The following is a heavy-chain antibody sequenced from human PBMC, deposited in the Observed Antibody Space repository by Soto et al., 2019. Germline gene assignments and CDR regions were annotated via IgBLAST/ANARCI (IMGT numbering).Heavy chain of an antibody. CDR2: INAGNGNT. CDR3: AGAVAVPADFDY. V-gene: IGHV1-3*05. Sequence: QVQLVQSGAEEKKPGASVKVSCKASGYTFTGYAMHWVRQAPGQRLEWMGWINAGNGNTKYSQKFQDRVTITRDTPASTAYMELSSLRSEDTAVYYCAGAVAVPADFDYWGQGPLVTVSS. D-gene: IGHD6-19*01. J-gene: IGHJ4*02. CDR1: GYTFTGYA.